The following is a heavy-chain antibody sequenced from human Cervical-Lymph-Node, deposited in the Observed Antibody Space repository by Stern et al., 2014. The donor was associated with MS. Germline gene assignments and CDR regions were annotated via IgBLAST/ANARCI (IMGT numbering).Heavy chain of an antibody. V-gene: IGHV1-69*09. D-gene: IGHD2-15*01. CDR1: GGTFSSSYA. J-gene: IGHJ5*02. CDR2: IITMIGLA. CDR3: ARGIVTNRPAATLHNLFDP. Sequence: QLVQSGAEVKKPGSSVNVSCKASGGTFSSSYAVSWVRQAPGQGLEWMGRIITMIGLANYAQKFQTRLTITADKSSSTVYMRLSSLTSEDTALYYCARGIVTNRPAATLHNLFDPWGQGTLVTVSS.